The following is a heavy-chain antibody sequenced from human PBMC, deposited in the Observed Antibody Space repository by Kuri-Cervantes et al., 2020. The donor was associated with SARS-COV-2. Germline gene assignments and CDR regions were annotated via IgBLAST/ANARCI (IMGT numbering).Heavy chain of an antibody. CDR3: ARAKGETYYYYYKDV. CDR1: GGTISSHY. CDR2: IYYSGSN. J-gene: IGHJ6*03. Sequence: SGTLSLTCTVSGGTISSHYWSWIRQPPGKGLEWIGYIYYSGSNNYNPSLKSRVTISVDKSKNQFSLKLSSVTAADTAVYYCARAKGETYYYYYKDVWGKGTTVTVSS. D-gene: IGHD3-16*01. V-gene: IGHV4-59*11.